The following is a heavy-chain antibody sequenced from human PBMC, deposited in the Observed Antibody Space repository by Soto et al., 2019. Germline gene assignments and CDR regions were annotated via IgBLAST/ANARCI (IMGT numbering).Heavy chain of an antibody. CDR1: ESAFSNYA. Sequence: VQLVESGGGVVQPGMSLRLSCAASESAFSNYAMHWVRQAPGTGLEWVAAVSYDVRLKYYADSVKGRFTISRDSSKNTLYLQMNRLTSEDTAVYYCAKGRDGYRHYFDYWGQGTLVTVSS. CDR3: AKGRDGYRHYFDY. D-gene: IGHD5-12*01. CDR2: VSYDVRLK. J-gene: IGHJ4*02. V-gene: IGHV3-30*18.